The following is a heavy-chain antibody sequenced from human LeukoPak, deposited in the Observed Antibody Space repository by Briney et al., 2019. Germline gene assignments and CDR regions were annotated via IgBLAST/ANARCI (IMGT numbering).Heavy chain of an antibody. CDR3: AREGFFMVRGVIIRKGYFDY. V-gene: IGHV3-48*03. Sequence: GGSLRLSCAASGFTFSSYEMNWVRQAPGKGLEWVSHIDNSGNTIYYADSVKGRFTISRDNAKNSLYLQINSRRAEDTAVYYCAREGFFMVRGVIIRKGYFDYWGQGTLVTASS. CDR2: IDNSGNTI. J-gene: IGHJ4*02. CDR1: GFTFSSYE. D-gene: IGHD3-10*01.